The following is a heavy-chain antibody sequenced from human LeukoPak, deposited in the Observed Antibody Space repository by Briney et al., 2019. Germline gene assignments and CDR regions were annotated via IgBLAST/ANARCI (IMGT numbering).Heavy chain of an antibody. CDR1: GFTFSSYN. CDR2: ISSSGSTI. D-gene: IGHD3-10*01. V-gene: IGHV3-48*02. Sequence: PGGSLRLSCAASGFTFSSYNMNWVRQAPGKGLEWVSDISSSGSTIYFADSVKGRFTISRDNAKTSLYLQMNSLRDEDTAVYYCARLEYYYVSGNYYKLFDYWGQGTLVTVCS. CDR3: ARLEYYYVSGNYYKLFDY. J-gene: IGHJ4*02.